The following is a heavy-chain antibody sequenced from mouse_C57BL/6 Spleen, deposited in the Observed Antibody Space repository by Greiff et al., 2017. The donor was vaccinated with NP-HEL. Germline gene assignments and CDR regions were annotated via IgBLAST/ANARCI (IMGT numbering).Heavy chain of an antibody. J-gene: IGHJ2*01. CDR2: IYPGDGDT. D-gene: IGHD2-2*01. CDR3: ARTLRLPHYFDY. CDR1: GYAFSSSW. Sequence: VQLQQSGPELVKPGASVKISCKASGYAFSSSWMNWVKQRPGKGLEWIGRIYPGDGDTNYNGKFKGKATLTADKSSSTAYMQLSSLTSEDSAVYFCARTLRLPHYFDYWGQGTTLTVSS. V-gene: IGHV1-80*01.